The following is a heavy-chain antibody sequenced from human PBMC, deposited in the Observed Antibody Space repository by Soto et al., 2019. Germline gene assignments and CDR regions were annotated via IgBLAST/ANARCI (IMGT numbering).Heavy chain of an antibody. CDR3: ERGGYYDSSGDAFDI. CDR2: IYTSRST. CDR1: GASISSGGYY. Sequence: QVQLQESGPGLVRPSQTLSLTCTLSGASISSGGYYWTWIRQHPGKGLEWIGYIYTSRSTYYNLSFKSRLTISLDTSKTQLSLKLSSVTAADTAVYYCERGGYYDSSGDAFDIWGQGTMVTVSS. V-gene: IGHV4-31*03. J-gene: IGHJ3*02. D-gene: IGHD3-22*01.